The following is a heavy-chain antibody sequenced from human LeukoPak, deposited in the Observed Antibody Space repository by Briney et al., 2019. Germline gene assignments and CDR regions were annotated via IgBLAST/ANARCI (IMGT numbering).Heavy chain of an antibody. J-gene: IGHJ4*02. V-gene: IGHV3-48*03. CDR3: ASQDY. Sequence: GGSLRLSCAASGFTFSTYAMSWVRQAPGKGLEWVSYISSSGSAKYYADSVKGRFTISRDNTKSSLYLQMNSLRGEDTAVYYCASQDYWGQGTLVTVSS. CDR2: ISSSGSAK. CDR1: GFTFSTYA.